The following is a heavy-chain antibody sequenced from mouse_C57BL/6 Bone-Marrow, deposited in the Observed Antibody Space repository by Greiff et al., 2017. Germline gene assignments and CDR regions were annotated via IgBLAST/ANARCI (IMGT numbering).Heavy chain of an antibody. CDR3: ARGPFAY. Sequence: VQLQQPGAELVKPGASVKMSCKASGYTFTSYWITWVKQRPGQGLEWIGDIYPGSGSTNYNEKFKSKATLTVDKSSSTAYMQLSSLTSEDSAVYYCARGPFAYWGQGTLVTVSA. J-gene: IGHJ3*01. V-gene: IGHV1-55*01. CDR1: GYTFTSYW. CDR2: IYPGSGST.